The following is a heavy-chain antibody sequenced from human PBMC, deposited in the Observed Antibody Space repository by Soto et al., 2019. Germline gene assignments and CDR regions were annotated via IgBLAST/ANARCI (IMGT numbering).Heavy chain of an antibody. Sequence: GGSLRLSCAASGFTFSGSAMHWVRQASGKGLEWVGRIRSKANSYATAYAASVKGRFTISRDDSKNTAYLQMNSLKTEDTAVYYCTTALTGYVDIVATKVYWGQGTLVTVSS. V-gene: IGHV3-73*01. CDR1: GFTFSGSA. CDR3: TTALTGYVDIVATKVY. CDR2: IRSKANSYAT. D-gene: IGHD5-12*01. J-gene: IGHJ4*02.